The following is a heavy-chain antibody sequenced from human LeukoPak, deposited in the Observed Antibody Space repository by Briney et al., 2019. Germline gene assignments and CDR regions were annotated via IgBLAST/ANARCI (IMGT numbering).Heavy chain of an antibody. CDR1: GGSISSNRYY. CDR2: IYYSGST. V-gene: IGHV4-39*01. CDR3: ARYMVRGPLFI. J-gene: IGHJ3*02. D-gene: IGHD3-10*01. Sequence: SETLSLTCTVSGGSISSNRYYWGWIRQPPGKGLEWIGSIYYSGSTYYNPSLKSRVTISVDTSKNQFSLKLSSVTAADTAVYYCARYMVRGPLFIWGQGTMVTVSS.